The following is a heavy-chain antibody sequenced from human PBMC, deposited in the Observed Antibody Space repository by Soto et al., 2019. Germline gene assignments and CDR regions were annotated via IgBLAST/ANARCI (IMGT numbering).Heavy chain of an antibody. J-gene: IGHJ4*02. V-gene: IGHV3-48*03. D-gene: IGHD3-22*01. CDR2: ISSSGSTI. CDR1: GFTFSSYE. CDR3: ARDRDSSGYYFTLFDY. Sequence: GGSLRLSCAASGFTFSSYEMNWVRQAPGKGLEWVSYISSSGSTIYYVDSVKGRFTISRDNAKNSLYLQMNSLRAEDTAVYYCARDRDSSGYYFTLFDYWGQGTLVTVSS.